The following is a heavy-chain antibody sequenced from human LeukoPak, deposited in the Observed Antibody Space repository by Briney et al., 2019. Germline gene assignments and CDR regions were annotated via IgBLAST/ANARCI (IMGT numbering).Heavy chain of an antibody. Sequence: GGSLRLSCAASGFTFSSYAMSWVRQAPGKGLEWVSAISGSGGSTYYADSVKGRFTISRDNSKNTLYLQMNSLRAEDTAVYYCAKGLYYYDSSGYYYPPFDDWGQGTLVTVSS. CDR3: AKGLYYYDSSGYYYPPFDD. V-gene: IGHV3-23*01. CDR2: ISGSGGST. J-gene: IGHJ4*02. CDR1: GFTFSSYA. D-gene: IGHD3-22*01.